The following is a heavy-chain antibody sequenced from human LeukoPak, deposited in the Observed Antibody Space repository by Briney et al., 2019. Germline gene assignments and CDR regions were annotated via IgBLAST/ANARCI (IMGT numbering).Heavy chain of an antibody. J-gene: IGHJ4*02. V-gene: IGHV4-59*08. CDR2: IYYSGST. CDR1: GGSISSYY. D-gene: IGHD7-27*01. CDR3: ARRQLGMGIPLPFDY. Sequence: SETLSLTCTVSGGSISSYYWSWIRQPPGKGLEWIGYIYYSGSTNYNTSLKSRVTISVDTSKNQFSLKLSSVTTADTAVYYCARRQLGMGIPLPFDYWGQGTLVTVSS.